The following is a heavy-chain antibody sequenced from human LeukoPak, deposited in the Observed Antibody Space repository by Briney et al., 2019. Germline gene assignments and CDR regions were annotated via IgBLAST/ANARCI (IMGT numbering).Heavy chain of an antibody. J-gene: IGHJ5*02. CDR1: GFTFSSYS. Sequence: GGSLRLSCAASGFTFSSYSMNWVRQAPGKGLEWVSSISSSSSYIYYADSVKGRFTISRDNSKNTLCLQMNSLRAEDTAVYYCARAGSSSWSFDPWGQGTLVTVSS. CDR2: ISSSSSYI. D-gene: IGHD6-13*01. CDR3: ARAGSSSWSFDP. V-gene: IGHV3-21*01.